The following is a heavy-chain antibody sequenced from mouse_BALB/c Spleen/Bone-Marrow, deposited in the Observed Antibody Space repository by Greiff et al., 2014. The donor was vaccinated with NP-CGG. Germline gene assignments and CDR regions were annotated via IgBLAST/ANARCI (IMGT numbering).Heavy chain of an antibody. Sequence: VQLKESGAELVRPGALVKLSCKASGFNIKDYYMHWVKQRPEQGLEWIGWIDPENGNTIYDPKFQGKASITADTSSNTAYLQLSSLTSEDTAVYYCARSTTATDYAMDYWGQGTSVTVPS. CDR2: IDPENGNT. V-gene: IGHV14-1*02. J-gene: IGHJ4*01. CDR3: ARSTTATDYAMDY. D-gene: IGHD1-2*01. CDR1: GFNIKDYY.